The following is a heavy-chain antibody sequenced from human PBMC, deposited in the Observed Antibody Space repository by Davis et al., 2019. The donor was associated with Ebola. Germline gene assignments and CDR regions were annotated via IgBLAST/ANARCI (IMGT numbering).Heavy chain of an antibody. CDR1: GFTFSSYS. Sequence: GESLKISCAASGFTFSSYSMNWVRQAPGKGLEWVSYISSSSSTIYYADSVKGRFTISRDNAKNSLYLQMNSLRAEDTAVYYCARAYGDYDYYGMDVWGQGTTVTVSS. V-gene: IGHV3-48*04. J-gene: IGHJ6*02. CDR2: ISSSSSTI. CDR3: ARAYGDYDYYGMDV. D-gene: IGHD4-17*01.